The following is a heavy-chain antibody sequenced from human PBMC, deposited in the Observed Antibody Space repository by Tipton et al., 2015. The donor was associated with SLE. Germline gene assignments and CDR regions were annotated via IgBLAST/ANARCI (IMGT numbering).Heavy chain of an antibody. CDR3: ARLGGISPPYYYYYMDV. Sequence: VQLVQSGAEVKKPGESLKISCKGSGYTFTSYWIAWVRQMPGKGLEWMGIIYPGVSDTIYSPSFQGQVTISADKSISTAYLQWSSLKASDSAMYFCARLGGISPPYYYYYMDVWGKGTTVTVSS. CDR2: IYPGVSDT. J-gene: IGHJ6*03. V-gene: IGHV5-51*01. D-gene: IGHD1-14*01. CDR1: GYTFTSYW.